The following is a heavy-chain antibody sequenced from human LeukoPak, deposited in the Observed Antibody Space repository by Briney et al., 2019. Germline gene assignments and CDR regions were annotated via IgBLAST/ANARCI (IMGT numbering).Heavy chain of an antibody. V-gene: IGHV1-2*02. CDR1: GYTFTGYY. CDR2: INPNSGGT. CDR3: ARVSDGPYYFDY. Sequence: ASVKVSCKASGYTFTGYYMHWVRQAPGQGLEWMGWINPNSGGTNYAQKFQGRVTITRDTSISTAYMELGRLRSDDTAVYYCARVSDGPYYFDYWGQGTLVTVSS. J-gene: IGHJ4*02.